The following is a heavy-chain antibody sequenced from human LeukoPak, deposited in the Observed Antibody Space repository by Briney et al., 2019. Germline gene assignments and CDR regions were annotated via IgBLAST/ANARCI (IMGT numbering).Heavy chain of an antibody. CDR3: ATDYYDSSGYSY. CDR1: GGSISSSNW. V-gene: IGHV4-4*02. CDR2: IYHSGST. J-gene: IGHJ4*02. D-gene: IGHD3-22*01. Sequence: SETLSLTCAVSGGSISSSNWWSWVRQPPGKRLEWIGEIYHSGSTNYNPSLKSRVTISVDKSKNQFSLKLSSVTAADTAVYYCATDYYDSSGYSYWGQGTLVTVSS.